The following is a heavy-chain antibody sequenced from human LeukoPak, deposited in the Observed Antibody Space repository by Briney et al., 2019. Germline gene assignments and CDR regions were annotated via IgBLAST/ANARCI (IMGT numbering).Heavy chain of an antibody. Sequence: AAVKVSCKASGGTFSSYAISWVRQAPGQGLEWMGGIISIFGTANYAQKFQGRVTITADESTSTAYMELSSLRSEDTAVYYCARGGVPSGSYYGHRAFDIWGQGTMVTVSS. CDR2: IISIFGTA. CDR1: GGTFSSYA. D-gene: IGHD1-26*01. CDR3: ARGGVPSGSYYGHRAFDI. J-gene: IGHJ3*02. V-gene: IGHV1-69*01.